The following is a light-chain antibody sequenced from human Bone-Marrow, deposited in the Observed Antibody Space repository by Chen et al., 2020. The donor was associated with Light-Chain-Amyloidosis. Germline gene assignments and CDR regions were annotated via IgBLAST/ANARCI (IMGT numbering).Light chain of an antibody. CDR2: DDY. V-gene: IGLV3-21*02. Sequence: SYVLTQPPSVSVAPGETARITCGGDNIASTTVQWYQQRPGQAPALVVYDDYDRTAGIPERFSGSNSGNTATLTISGVEAGDEADYYCQVGYTKNDHHVVFGGGTKLTVL. CDR3: QVGYTKNDHHVV. CDR1: NIASTT. J-gene: IGLJ2*01.